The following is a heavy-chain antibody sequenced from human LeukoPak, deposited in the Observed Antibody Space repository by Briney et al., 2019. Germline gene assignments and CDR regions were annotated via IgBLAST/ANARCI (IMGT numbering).Heavy chain of an antibody. J-gene: IGHJ4*02. CDR3: AKVPRRLEAFDY. Sequence: GGSLRLSCAASGFTFSSYAMSWVHQAPGKGLEWVSAISGSGGSTYYADSVKGRFTISRDNSKNTLYLQMNSLRAEDTAVYYCAKVPRRLEAFDYWGQGTLVTVSS. CDR1: GFTFSSYA. V-gene: IGHV3-23*01. CDR2: ISGSGGST. D-gene: IGHD3-3*01.